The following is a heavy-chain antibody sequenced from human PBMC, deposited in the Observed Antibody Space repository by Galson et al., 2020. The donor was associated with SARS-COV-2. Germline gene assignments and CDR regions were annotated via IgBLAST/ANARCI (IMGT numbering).Heavy chain of an antibody. CDR3: ARASEGYDFWSGYPRGGMDV. CDR1: GFTFDDYG. CDR2: INWNGGST. V-gene: IGHV3-20*04. Sequence: GGSLRLSCAASGFTFDDYGMSWVRQAPGKGLEWVSGINWNGGSTGYADSVKGRFTISRDNAKNSLYLQMNSLRAEDTALYYCARASEGYDFWSGYPRGGMDVWGQGTTVTVSS. D-gene: IGHD3-3*01. J-gene: IGHJ6*02.